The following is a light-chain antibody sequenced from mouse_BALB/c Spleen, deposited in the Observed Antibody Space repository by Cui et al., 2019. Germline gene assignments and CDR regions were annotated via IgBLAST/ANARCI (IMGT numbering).Light chain of an antibody. J-gene: IGKJ1*01. CDR3: QHLWGTPWT. CDR1: ENIYSN. Sequence: DLQTTQSPASLSVYVGETVAITCRESENIYSNLAWCQQKQARSPQLLVYAATNLADGGPPRFSGSGSGTQYSLKIISMQSEDFVSYYCQHLWGTPWTFGGGTKLEIK. CDR2: AAT. V-gene: IGKV12-46*01.